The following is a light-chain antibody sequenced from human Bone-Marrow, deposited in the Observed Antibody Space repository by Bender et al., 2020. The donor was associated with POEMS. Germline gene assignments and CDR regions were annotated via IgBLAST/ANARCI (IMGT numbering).Light chain of an antibody. V-gene: IGLV2-23*02. Sequence: QSALTQPASVSGSPGQSITISCTGASSDVGAYNLVSWYQQHPGKAPKLLIYEVRKRPSRVSIHFSGYKSGNTASLTISGLQAEDEAEYYCCSYANAKMIFGGGTKLTVL. CDR2: EVR. CDR3: CSYANAKMI. CDR1: SSDVGAYNL. J-gene: IGLJ2*01.